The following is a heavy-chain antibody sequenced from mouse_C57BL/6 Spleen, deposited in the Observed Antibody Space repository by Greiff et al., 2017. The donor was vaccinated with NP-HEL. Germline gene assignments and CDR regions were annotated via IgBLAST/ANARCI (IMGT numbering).Heavy chain of an antibody. Sequence: EVQLQESGPGLVKPSQSLSLTCSVPGYSITSGYYWNWLRQFPGNKLEWMGYISYDGSNNYNPSLKNRISITRDTSKNQFFLKLNSVTTEDTATYYCARGRQFSTTGVGYFDYWGQGTTLTVSS. CDR2: ISYDGSN. CDR1: GYSITSGYY. CDR3: ARGRQFSTTGVGYFDY. V-gene: IGHV3-6*01. J-gene: IGHJ2*01. D-gene: IGHD1-1*01.